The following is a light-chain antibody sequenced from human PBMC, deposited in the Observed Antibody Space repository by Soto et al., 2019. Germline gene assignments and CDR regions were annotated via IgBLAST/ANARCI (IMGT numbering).Light chain of an antibody. CDR2: GAS. Sequence: EIVLTQSPGTLSLSPGQRATLSCRASQSLSSNYLAWYQQKPGLAPRLLTYGASSRATGIPDRFSGSASGTDFTLSISRLEPEDFAVYYCHQYDSSPLTFGGGTKVEIK. CDR1: QSLSSNY. V-gene: IGKV3-20*01. J-gene: IGKJ4*01. CDR3: HQYDSSPLT.